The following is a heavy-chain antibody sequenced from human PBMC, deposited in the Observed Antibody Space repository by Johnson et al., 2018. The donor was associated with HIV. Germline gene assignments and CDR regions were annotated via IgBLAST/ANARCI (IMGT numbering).Heavy chain of an antibody. V-gene: IGHV3-30*02. CDR2: IRHDGSNK. CDR1: GFTFSTYG. J-gene: IGHJ3*02. CDR3: AELAAYDAFDI. D-gene: IGHD6-6*01. Sequence: QVQLVESGGGVVQPGGSLRLSCAASGFTFSTYGMHWVRQAPGKGLEWVAFIRHDGSNKYYADSVKGRFTISRDNAKNSLYLQMTSLRAEDTAKYYCAELAAYDAFDIWGQGTMVIVSS.